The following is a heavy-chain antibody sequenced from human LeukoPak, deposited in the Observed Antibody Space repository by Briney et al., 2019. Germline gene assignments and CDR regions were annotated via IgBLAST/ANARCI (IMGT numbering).Heavy chain of an antibody. J-gene: IGHJ4*02. V-gene: IGHV3-74*01. CDR1: GFTFSSYW. CDR2: INSDGSST. Sequence: GGSLRLSCAASGFTFSSYWMHWVRQAPGKGLVWVSRINSDGSSTSYADSVRGRFTISRDNAKNTPYLQMNSLRAEDTAVYYCARGGIVVVPAAIYWGQGTLVTVSS. CDR3: ARGGIVVVPAAIY. D-gene: IGHD2-2*01.